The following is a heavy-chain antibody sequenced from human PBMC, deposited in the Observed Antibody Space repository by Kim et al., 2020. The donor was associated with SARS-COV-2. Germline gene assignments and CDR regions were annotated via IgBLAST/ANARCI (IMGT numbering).Heavy chain of an antibody. V-gene: IGHV3-23*01. CDR3: AKDDVTKRWLQSVPTGFDP. CDR2: ISGSGGST. D-gene: IGHD5-12*01. J-gene: IGHJ5*02. CDR1: GFTFSSYA. Sequence: GGSLRLSCAASGFTFSSYAMSWVRQAPGKGLEWVSAISGSGGSTYYADSVKGRFTISRDNSKNTLYLQMNSLRAEDTAVYYCAKDDVTKRWLQSVPTGFDPWGQGTLVTVSS.